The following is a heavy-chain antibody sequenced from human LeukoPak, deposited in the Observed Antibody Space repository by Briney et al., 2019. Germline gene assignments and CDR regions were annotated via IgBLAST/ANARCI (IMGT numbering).Heavy chain of an antibody. Sequence: GESLKISCKGSGYSFTSYWIGWVRQMPGKGLEWMGIIYPGDSDTRYSPSFQGQVTISADKSITTAYLQWSSLKASDTAMYYCARVSATSLDTSSRRFDPWGQGTLVTVSS. CDR2: IYPGDSDT. CDR1: GYSFTSYW. V-gene: IGHV5-51*01. D-gene: IGHD2-2*02. J-gene: IGHJ5*02. CDR3: ARVSATSLDTSSRRFDP.